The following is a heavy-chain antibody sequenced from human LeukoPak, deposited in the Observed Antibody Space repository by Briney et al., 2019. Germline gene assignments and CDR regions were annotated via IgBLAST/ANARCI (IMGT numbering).Heavy chain of an antibody. D-gene: IGHD2-2*01. Sequence: SETLSLTCTVSGGSISSSSYYWGWIRQPPGKGLEWIGSIHYSGSTYYNPSLKSRVTISVDTSKNQFSLKLSSVTAADTAVYYCATLNCSSTSCSRLGAFDIWGQGTMVTVSS. CDR2: IHYSGST. V-gene: IGHV4-39*07. J-gene: IGHJ3*02. CDR3: ATLNCSSTSCSRLGAFDI. CDR1: GGSISSSSYY.